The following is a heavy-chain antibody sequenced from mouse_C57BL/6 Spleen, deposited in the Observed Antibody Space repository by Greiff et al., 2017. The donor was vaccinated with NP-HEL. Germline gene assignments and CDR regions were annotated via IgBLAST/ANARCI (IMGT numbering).Heavy chain of an antibody. J-gene: IGHJ4*01. V-gene: IGHV5-4*03. Sequence: EVMLVESGGGLVKPGGSLKLSCAASGFTFSSYAMSWVRQTPEKRLEWVATISDGGSYTYYPDNVQGRFTISRDNAKNNLYLQMSHLKSEDTAMYYCARTAQASYAMDYWGQGTSVTVSS. CDR1: GFTFSSYA. D-gene: IGHD3-2*02. CDR2: ISDGGSYT. CDR3: ARTAQASYAMDY.